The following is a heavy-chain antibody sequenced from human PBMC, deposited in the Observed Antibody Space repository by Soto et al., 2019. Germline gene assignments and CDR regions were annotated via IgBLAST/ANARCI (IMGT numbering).Heavy chain of an antibody. CDR3: AREGYNFGPFDY. D-gene: IGHD5-18*01. V-gene: IGHV4-59*01. CDR2: ISYSGTT. CDR1: GGSLSSYY. Sequence: TSETLSLTCTVSGGSLSSYYLSWIRRPPGMGLEWIASISYSGTTNYNSSLKSRVTISIDTSKNQFSLKFNSVTAADTAVYYCAREGYNFGPFDYWGQGALVTV. J-gene: IGHJ4*02.